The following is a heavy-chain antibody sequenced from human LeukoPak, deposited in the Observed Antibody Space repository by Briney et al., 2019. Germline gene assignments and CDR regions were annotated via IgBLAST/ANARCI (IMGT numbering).Heavy chain of an antibody. D-gene: IGHD2-2*01. V-gene: IGHV4-61*02. CDR3: ARDGRVGSTSSWYYYYGMDV. CDR1: GGSMSSGSYY. CDR2: IYTSGST. J-gene: IGHJ6*02. Sequence: SETLSLTCTVSGGSMSSGSYYWSWIRQPAGKGLEWIGRIYTSGSTNYNPSLKSRVTISVDTSKNLFSLKLSSVTAADTAVYYCARDGRVGSTSSWYYYYGMDVWGHGTTVTVPS.